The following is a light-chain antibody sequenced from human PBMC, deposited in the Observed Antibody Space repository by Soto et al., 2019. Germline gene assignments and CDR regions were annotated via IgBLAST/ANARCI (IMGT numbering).Light chain of an antibody. CDR3: SSFTSTTTYV. CDR1: SSDVGSYTI. Sequence: QSVLIQPASVSGSPGQSITISCTGTSSDVGSYTIVSWYQQQSGKAPKLLIHDVSSRPSGISNRFSGSKSGNTASLTISGLQAEDEADYYCSSFTSTTTYVFGTGTKVTVL. J-gene: IGLJ1*01. CDR2: DVS. V-gene: IGLV2-14*02.